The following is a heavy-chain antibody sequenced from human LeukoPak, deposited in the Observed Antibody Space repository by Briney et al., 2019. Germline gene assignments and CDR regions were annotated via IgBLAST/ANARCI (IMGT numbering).Heavy chain of an antibody. Sequence: GGSLRLSCAASGFTFSTYGMTWVRQAPGKGLEWISYISSSSDSIKYADSVKGRFTSSRDNAKNSLYLQKNSLRAEDTAVYYCTKSRISFGGQADHWGQGTLVTVSS. CDR2: ISSSSDSI. D-gene: IGHD2-15*01. V-gene: IGHV3-48*04. J-gene: IGHJ4*02. CDR3: TKSRISFGGQADH. CDR1: GFTFSTYG.